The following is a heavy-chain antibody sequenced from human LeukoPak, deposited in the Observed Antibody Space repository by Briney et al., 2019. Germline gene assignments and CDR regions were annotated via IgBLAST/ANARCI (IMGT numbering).Heavy chain of an antibody. D-gene: IGHD2-15*01. CDR2: ISSSSSYI. J-gene: IGHJ4*02. V-gene: IGHV3-21*01. CDR3: ASCSGGSCYLDY. CDR1: GFTFSSYS. Sequence: GGSLRLSCAASGFTFSSYSMNWVRQAPGKGLEWVSSISSSSSYIYYADSVKGRFTIPRDNAKNSLYLQMNSLRAEDTAVYYCASCSGGSCYLDYWGQGTLVTVSS.